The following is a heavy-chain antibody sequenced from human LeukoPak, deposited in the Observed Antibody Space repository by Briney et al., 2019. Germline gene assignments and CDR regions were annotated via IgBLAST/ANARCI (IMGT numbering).Heavy chain of an antibody. D-gene: IGHD3-22*01. V-gene: IGHV3-48*01. CDR3: ARDQRYYDSSGYYGSYYYYYYMDV. CDR1: GFTFSSYS. CDR2: ISSSSSTI. J-gene: IGHJ6*03. Sequence: GGSLRLSCAASGFTFSSYSMNWVRQAPGKGLGWVSYISSSSSTIYYADSVKGRFTISRDNAKNSLYLQMNSLRAEDTAVYYCARDQRYYDSSGYYGSYYYYYYMDVWGKGTTVTISS.